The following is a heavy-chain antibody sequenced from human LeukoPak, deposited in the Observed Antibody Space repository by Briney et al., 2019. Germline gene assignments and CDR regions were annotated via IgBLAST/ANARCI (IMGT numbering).Heavy chain of an antibody. CDR1: GFTFSPYA. D-gene: IGHD6-13*01. J-gene: IGHJ4*02. Sequence: GGSLRLSCAASGFTFSPYAMYWARQAPGKGLQWVSAFSRRGTTHYADSVKGRFTISRDNSKNEVYLQMNSLRVDDTGIYYCAREQAGTSGWYTLDYWGQGTVVTVSS. V-gene: IGHV3-23*01. CDR3: AREQAGTSGWYTLDY. CDR2: FSRRGTT.